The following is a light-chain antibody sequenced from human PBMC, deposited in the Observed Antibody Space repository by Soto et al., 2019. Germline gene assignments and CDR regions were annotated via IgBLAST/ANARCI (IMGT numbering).Light chain of an antibody. CDR2: EVS. CDR3: SSYTSSTTVV. J-gene: IGLJ2*01. V-gene: IGLV2-14*01. Sequence: QSALTQPASVSGSPGQSITISCTGTSSDVGGYNYVSWYQQHPGKAPKLMIYEVSYRPSGVSNRFSGSKSGNTASLTISGLQPEDEADYHCSSYTSSTTVVFGGGTKVTVL. CDR1: SSDVGGYNY.